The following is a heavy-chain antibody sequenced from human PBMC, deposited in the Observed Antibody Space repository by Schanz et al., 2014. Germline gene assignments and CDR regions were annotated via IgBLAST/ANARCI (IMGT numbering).Heavy chain of an antibody. Sequence: VELVESGGGVVQPGRSLRLSCAASGFTFSTYSMNWVRQSPGKGLEWVSSISSTGRHIFYADSVEGRFTISRDSTKNSLYLQMTSLTAEDTAVYYCAKGFGGYDLVLDYWGQGTLVTVSS. CDR2: ISSTGRHI. CDR3: AKGFGGYDLVLDY. CDR1: GFTFSTYS. D-gene: IGHD5-12*01. V-gene: IGHV3-21*06. J-gene: IGHJ4*02.